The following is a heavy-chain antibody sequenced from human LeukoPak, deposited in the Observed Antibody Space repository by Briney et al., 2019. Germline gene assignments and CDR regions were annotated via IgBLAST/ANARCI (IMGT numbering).Heavy chain of an antibody. CDR3: AREGSLYDYVWGSYRYAFDY. V-gene: IGHV1-69*13. CDR1: GGTFISYA. J-gene: IGHJ4*02. D-gene: IGHD3-16*02. Sequence: SVKVSCKASGGTFISYAISWVRQAPGQGLEWMGGIIPIFGTANYAQKFQGRVTITADESTSTAYMELSSLRSEDTAVYYCAREGSLYDYVWGSYRYAFDYWGQGTLVTVSS. CDR2: IIPIFGTA.